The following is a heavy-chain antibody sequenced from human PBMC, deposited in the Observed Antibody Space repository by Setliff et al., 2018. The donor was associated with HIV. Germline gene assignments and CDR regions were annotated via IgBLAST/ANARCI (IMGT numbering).Heavy chain of an antibody. Sequence: SETLSLTCTVSGGSININNYYWGWIRQPPGKGLEWIGSIYYSGATYYKPSLKSRLTIAIDTSKNQFSLKLRSVTAADTAVYYCATLKMATIYRDFDYWGQGTLVTVSS. CDR2: IYYSGAT. V-gene: IGHV4-39*01. CDR1: GGSININNYY. J-gene: IGHJ4*02. CDR3: ATLKMATIYRDFDY. D-gene: IGHD5-12*01.